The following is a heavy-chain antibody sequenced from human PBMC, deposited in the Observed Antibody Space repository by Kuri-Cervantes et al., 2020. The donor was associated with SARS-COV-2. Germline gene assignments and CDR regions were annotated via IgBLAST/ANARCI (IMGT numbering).Heavy chain of an antibody. V-gene: IGHV3-74*01. CDR2: INSDGSST. J-gene: IGHJ5*02. CDR1: GFTFSSYW. D-gene: IGHD3-3*01. Sequence: ESLKISCAASGFTFSSYWVHWVRQAPGKGLVWVSRINSDGSSTSYADSVKGRFTISRDNAKNTLYLQMNSLRAEDTAVYYCASLSNLEWLPPWGQGTLVTVSS. CDR3: ASLSNLEWLPP.